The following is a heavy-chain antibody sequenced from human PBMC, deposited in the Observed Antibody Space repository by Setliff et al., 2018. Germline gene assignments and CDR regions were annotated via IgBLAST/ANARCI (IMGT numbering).Heavy chain of an antibody. CDR2: IYYTGST. J-gene: IGHJ4*02. CDR1: GGSISSSSHY. D-gene: IGHD6-13*01. CDR3: ARESRSTWYRRDF. V-gene: IGHV4-39*07. Sequence: SETLSLTCTVSGGSISSSSHYWGWIRQPPGKGLEWIGSIYYTGSTYYNPSLKSRVTMSVDTSKRQFSLKLGSATAADTAGYYCARESRSTWYRRDFWGQGTLVTVSS.